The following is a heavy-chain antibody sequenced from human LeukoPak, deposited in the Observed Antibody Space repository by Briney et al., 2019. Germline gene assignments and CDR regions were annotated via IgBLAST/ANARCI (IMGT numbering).Heavy chain of an antibody. D-gene: IGHD1-26*01. J-gene: IGHJ4*02. Sequence: ASVNVSCKASGYIFSNYGISWLRQAPGQGLEWMGWISAHNGNTNYAQKLQGRVTMTTDTSTSTAYLELRSLRSDDTAVYYCAREGGNSFDYWGQGSLVTVSS. CDR1: GYIFSNYG. CDR3: AREGGNSFDY. CDR2: ISAHNGNT. V-gene: IGHV1-18*01.